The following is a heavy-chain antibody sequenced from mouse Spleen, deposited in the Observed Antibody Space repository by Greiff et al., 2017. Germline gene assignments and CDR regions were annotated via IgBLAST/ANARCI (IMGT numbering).Heavy chain of an antibody. V-gene: IGHV2-5*01. D-gene: IGHD2-3*01. CDR1: GFSLTSYG. CDR3: AKNMVLNGYYDWFAY. CDR2: IWRGGST. J-gene: IGHJ3*01. Sequence: VQLQQSGPGLVQPSQSLSITCTVSGFSLTSYGVHWVRQSPGKGLEWLGVIWRGGSTDYNAAFMSRLSITKDNSKSQVFFKMNSLQADDTAIYYCAKNMVLNGYYDWFAYWGQGTLVTVSA.